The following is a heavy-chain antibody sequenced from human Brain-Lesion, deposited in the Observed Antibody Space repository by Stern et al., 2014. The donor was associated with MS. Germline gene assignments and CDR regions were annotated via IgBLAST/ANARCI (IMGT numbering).Heavy chain of an antibody. CDR2: MYSRGGT. D-gene: IGHD5-18*01. CDR3: ARKTDTAVGGDY. V-gene: IGHV3-53*01. Sequence: EVQLEESGGGLIQPGGSLRLSCAASGFSVSTNFMSWVRQAPGKGLEWVSLMYSRGGTNYADSVKGRFTISRDSPKNTLYLQMSDLRAEDTAVYYCARKTDTAVGGDYWGPGTLVTVSS. CDR1: GFSVSTNF. J-gene: IGHJ4*02.